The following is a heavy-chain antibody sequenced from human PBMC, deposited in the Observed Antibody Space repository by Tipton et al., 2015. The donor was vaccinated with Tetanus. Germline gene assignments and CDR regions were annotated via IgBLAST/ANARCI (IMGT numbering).Heavy chain of an antibody. J-gene: IGHJ4*02. D-gene: IGHD1-1*01. CDR1: GVSIRNGGYS. CDR2: NYHTGGT. CDR3: VRAPYNSPGKYYFDY. Sequence: TLSLTCAVSGVSIRNGGYSWNWIRQPAGKGLEWIGYNYHTGGTYYNPSLKRRVTISVDRYSDQFSLRLTSVTAADTAIYYCVRAPYNSPGKYYFDYWGQETLVTVSS. V-gene: IGHV4-30-2*01.